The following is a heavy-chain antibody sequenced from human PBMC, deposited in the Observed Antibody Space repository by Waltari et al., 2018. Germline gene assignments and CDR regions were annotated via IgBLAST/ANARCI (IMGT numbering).Heavy chain of an antibody. D-gene: IGHD3-3*01. J-gene: IGHJ3*01. Sequence: EVLLVESGGGLVKPGGSLRLSCAASGIAFSNYGMNWVRQAPGKGLEWDAFISSSSSYIYYGDSFKGRLTVSRDNGKNSVYLQLSNLRAEDTAVYYCAITILSDAFDFWGQGTMVTVSS. V-gene: IGHV3-21*05. CDR2: ISSSSSYI. CDR1: GIAFSNYG. CDR3: AITILSDAFDF.